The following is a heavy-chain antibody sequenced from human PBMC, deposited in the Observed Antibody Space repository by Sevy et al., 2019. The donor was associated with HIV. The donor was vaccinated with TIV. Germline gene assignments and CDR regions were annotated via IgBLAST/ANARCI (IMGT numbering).Heavy chain of an antibody. D-gene: IGHD6-13*01. CDR1: GFSLNTYW. V-gene: IGHV3-7*01. CDR2: IKQDGSVT. Sequence: GGSLRLSCAASGFSLNTYWMSWVRQAPGKGLEWVANIKQDGSVTYYVASVKGRFTISRDNARNFLFLQMNSLAAEDTARYYCVRAVAADGSFWGQGTLVTVSS. J-gene: IGHJ4*02. CDR3: VRAVAADGSF.